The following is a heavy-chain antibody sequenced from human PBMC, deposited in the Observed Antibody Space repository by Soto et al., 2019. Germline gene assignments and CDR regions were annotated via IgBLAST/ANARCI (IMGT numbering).Heavy chain of an antibody. CDR2: IKSKTDGGTT. D-gene: IGHD2-15*01. CDR3: TTPIIYCSGCRCADYYYGMAV. V-gene: IGHV3-15*07. J-gene: IGHJ6*01. Sequence: GGSLRLSCAASRFTFSNAWMNCVRQAPGKGLEWVGRIKSKTDGGTTDYAAPVKGRFTISRDDSKNTLYLQMNSLKTEDTAVYYCTTPIIYCSGCRCADYYYGMAVWGQGTTVTGSS. CDR1: RFTFSNAW.